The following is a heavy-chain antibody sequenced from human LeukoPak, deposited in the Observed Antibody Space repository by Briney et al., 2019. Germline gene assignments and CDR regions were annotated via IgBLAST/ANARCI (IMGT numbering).Heavy chain of an antibody. J-gene: IGHJ4*02. CDR3: ARVGSFVGQPNV. CDR1: GGSISSYY. V-gene: IGHV4-59*01. CDR2: IYYSGSA. D-gene: IGHD3-10*01. Sequence: PSETLSLTCTVSGGSISSYYWSWIRQPPGKGLEWIGYIYYSGSANYNPSLKSRVTISVDTSKNQFSLKLSSVTAADTAVYYCARVGSFVGQPNVWGQGTLVTVSS.